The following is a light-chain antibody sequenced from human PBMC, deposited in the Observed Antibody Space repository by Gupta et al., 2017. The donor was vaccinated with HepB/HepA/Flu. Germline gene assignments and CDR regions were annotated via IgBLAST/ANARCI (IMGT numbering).Light chain of an antibody. J-gene: IGLJ3*02. Sequence: QSVLTHPPSLSGAPGQRVTISCPGSSSNIGAGYGVHWYQKLPGTAPRLLIYTNDNRPSGVPDRFSASKSGTSASLAITGLQAEDEADYYCQSFDSGLTGPLFGGGTKLTVL. CDR1: SSNIGAGYG. CDR3: QSFDSGLTGPL. V-gene: IGLV1-40*01. CDR2: TND.